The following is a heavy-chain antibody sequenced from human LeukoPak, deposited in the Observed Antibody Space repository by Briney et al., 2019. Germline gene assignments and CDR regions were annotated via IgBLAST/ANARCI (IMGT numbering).Heavy chain of an antibody. J-gene: IGHJ3*02. V-gene: IGHV3-48*01. CDR1: GFTFSSYW. CDR3: AREPSQGAFDI. Sequence: GGSLRLSCAASGFTFSSYWMSWVRQAPGKGLEWVSYISSTSAIIYYADSVKGRFTISRDNAKHSVYLQMNSLRAEDTAVYYCAREPSQGAFDIWGQGTMVTVSS. CDR2: ISSTSAII.